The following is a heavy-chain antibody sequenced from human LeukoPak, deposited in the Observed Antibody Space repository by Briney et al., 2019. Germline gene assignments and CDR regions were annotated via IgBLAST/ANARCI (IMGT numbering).Heavy chain of an antibody. Sequence: SETLSLTCAVYGGSFSGYYWSGIRQPPGKGLEWIGAINHSGSTNYNPSLKSRVTISVDTSKNQFSLKLSSVTAADTAVYYCARGGYSYGLSPFDYGGQGTLVTVSS. CDR3: ARGGYSYGLSPFDY. CDR2: INHSGST. D-gene: IGHD5-18*01. CDR1: GGSFSGYY. J-gene: IGHJ4*02. V-gene: IGHV4-34*01.